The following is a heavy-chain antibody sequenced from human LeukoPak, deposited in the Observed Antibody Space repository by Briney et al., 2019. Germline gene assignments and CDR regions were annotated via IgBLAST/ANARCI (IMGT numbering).Heavy chain of an antibody. CDR1: GYTFTSYG. Sequence: ASVKVSCKASGYTFTSYGIIWVRQAPGQGLEWMGWISAYNGNTNYAQQVQGRVTMTTDTSTSTAYMELRSLRSDDTAVYYCARHSTGYCSSTGCRGNHNWFDPWGQGTLVTVSS. J-gene: IGHJ5*02. D-gene: IGHD2-2*01. V-gene: IGHV1-18*01. CDR2: ISAYNGNT. CDR3: ARHSTGYCSSTGCRGNHNWFDP.